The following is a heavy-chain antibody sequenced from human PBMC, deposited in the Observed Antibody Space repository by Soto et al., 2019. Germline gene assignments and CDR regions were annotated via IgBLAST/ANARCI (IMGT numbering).Heavy chain of an antibody. CDR2: IYYSGST. J-gene: IGHJ4*02. CDR3: ASFRDPFYYFDY. V-gene: IGHV4-59*01. Sequence: SETLSLTCTVSGGSISSYYWSWIRQPPGKGLEWIGYIYYSGSTNYNPSLKSRVTISVDTSKNQFSLKLSSVTAADTAVYYCASFRDPFYYFDYWGQGTLVTVSS. CDR1: GGSISSYY.